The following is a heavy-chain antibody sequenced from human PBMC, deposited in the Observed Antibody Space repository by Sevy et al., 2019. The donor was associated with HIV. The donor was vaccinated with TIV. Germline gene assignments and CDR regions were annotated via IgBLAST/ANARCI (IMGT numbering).Heavy chain of an antibody. J-gene: IGHJ4*02. Sequence: ASVKVSCKASGYTFTGYYMHWVRQAPGQGLEWMGWINPNRGGTNYAQKFQGRVTMTRDTSIRTAYMELSRLRSDDTAVYYCARARLGIQLIDYWGQGTLVTVSS. D-gene: IGHD5-18*01. CDR1: GYTFTGYY. CDR3: ARARLGIQLIDY. V-gene: IGHV1-2*02. CDR2: INPNRGGT.